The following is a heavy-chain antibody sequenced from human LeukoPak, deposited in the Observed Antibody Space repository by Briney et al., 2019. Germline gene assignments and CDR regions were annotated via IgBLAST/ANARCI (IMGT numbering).Heavy chain of an antibody. D-gene: IGHD5-18*01. J-gene: IGHJ4*02. CDR1: GFTVSSNY. Sequence: GGSLRLSCAASGFTVSSNYMSWVRQAPGKGLEWVSVIYSGGSTYYADSVKGRFTISRDNSKNTLYLQMNRLRAEDTAVYYCAIERNSYGNTVDYWGQGTLVTVSS. CDR3: AIERNSYGNTVDY. V-gene: IGHV3-53*01. CDR2: IYSGGST.